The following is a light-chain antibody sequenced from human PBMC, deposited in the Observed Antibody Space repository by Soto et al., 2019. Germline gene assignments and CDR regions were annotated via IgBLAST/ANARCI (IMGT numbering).Light chain of an antibody. CDR2: AAS. CDR1: QSITTY. Sequence: DLQMTQSPSSLSASVGDRVTITCRASQSITTYLNWCQQKPGKAPKLLIYAASNLQSGVPSRFSGSGSGTDFTLTISSLQPEDVATYFCQQSYNTPLTFGQGTKVEIK. V-gene: IGKV1-39*01. J-gene: IGKJ1*01. CDR3: QQSYNTPLT.